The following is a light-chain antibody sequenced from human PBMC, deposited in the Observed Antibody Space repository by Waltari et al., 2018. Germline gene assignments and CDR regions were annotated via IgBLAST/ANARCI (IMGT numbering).Light chain of an antibody. Sequence: QSALTQPPSASGSPGQSVTISCTGTSNDVGAYNYASWYQQPPGKAPKLMIYEVSMRPSGVPARFSGSKSDNTASLTVSGLQAEDEADYYCSSFAGNNNVVFGGGTKLTVL. J-gene: IGLJ2*01. CDR3: SSFAGNNNVV. CDR2: EVS. V-gene: IGLV2-8*01. CDR1: SNDVGAYNY.